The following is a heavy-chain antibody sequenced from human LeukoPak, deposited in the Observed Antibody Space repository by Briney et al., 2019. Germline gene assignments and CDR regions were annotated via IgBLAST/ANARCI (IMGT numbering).Heavy chain of an antibody. Sequence: GGSLRLSCAASGFTFSSYGMHWVRQAPGKGLEWVAVIWYDGSNKYYADSVKGRFTISRDNSKNTLYLQKNSLRAEDTAVYYCARAIQLYYYGMDVWGQGTTVTVSS. D-gene: IGHD5-18*01. V-gene: IGHV3-33*01. CDR1: GFTFSSYG. CDR2: IWYDGSNK. J-gene: IGHJ6*02. CDR3: ARAIQLYYYGMDV.